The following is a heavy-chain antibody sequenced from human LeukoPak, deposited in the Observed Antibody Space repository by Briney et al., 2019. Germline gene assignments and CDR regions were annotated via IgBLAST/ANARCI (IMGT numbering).Heavy chain of an antibody. CDR3: ARASIAVAAGLQY. V-gene: IGHV3-21*01. CDR2: ISSTSSYI. J-gene: IGHJ4*02. Sequence: GGSLRLSCAASGFTFSSYSMNWVRQAPGKGLEWVSSISSTSSYIYYADSVKGRFTISRDNAKNSMYLQMNSLRAEDTAVYYCARASIAVAAGLQYWGQGTLVTVSS. CDR1: GFTFSSYS. D-gene: IGHD6-19*01.